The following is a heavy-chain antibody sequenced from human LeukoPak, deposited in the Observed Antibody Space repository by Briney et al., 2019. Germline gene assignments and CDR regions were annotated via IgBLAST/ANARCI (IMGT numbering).Heavy chain of an antibody. CDR1: GFTFSPYA. J-gene: IGHJ4*02. Sequence: GGSLRLSCAASGFTFSPYAMSWVRQAPGKGLEWVSAISSSGGSTYYADSVRGRFIISRDSSKNTLYLQMNSLRVEDTAVYYCAKGGAQVGGQGTLVTVSS. CDR2: ISSSGGST. D-gene: IGHD1-26*01. V-gene: IGHV3-23*01. CDR3: AKGGAQV.